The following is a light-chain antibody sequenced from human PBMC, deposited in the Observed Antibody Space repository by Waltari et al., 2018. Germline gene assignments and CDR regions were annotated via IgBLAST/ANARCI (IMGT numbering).Light chain of an antibody. CDR1: ELPRKY. CDR2: EDT. V-gene: IGLV3-10*01. Sequence: YELTQPPSVSVSPGQTARLTCSGHELPRKYAYWFQQKSGQAPRLVIYEDTKRPSGIPERFCGSSSGTVATLTITGAQVDDEADYYCYSSDSTGLRVFGGGTTVVVL. CDR3: YSSDSTGLRV. J-gene: IGLJ1*01.